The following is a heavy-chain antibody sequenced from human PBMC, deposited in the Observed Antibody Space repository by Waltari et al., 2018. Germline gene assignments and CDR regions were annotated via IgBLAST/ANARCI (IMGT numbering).Heavy chain of an antibody. CDR3: AKVASFHSSGWQY. V-gene: IGHV3-23*01. Sequence: SWVRQAQGKGLEWVSAIMGFGDRTYYADSVKGRFTISRDNSKNTVNLQMNSLRAEDTAVYYCAKVASFHSSGWQYWGQGTLVTVSS. D-gene: IGHD6-19*01. CDR2: IMGFGDRT. J-gene: IGHJ4*02.